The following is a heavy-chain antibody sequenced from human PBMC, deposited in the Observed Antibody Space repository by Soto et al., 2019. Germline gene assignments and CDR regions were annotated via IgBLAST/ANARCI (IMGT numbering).Heavy chain of an antibody. CDR3: ARWKLQTTSCEFDY. CDR2: IYYSGST. D-gene: IGHD1-1*01. CDR1: GGSVSSGSYY. Sequence: SETLSLTCTVSGGSVSSGSYYWSWIRQPPGKGLEWIGYIYYSGSTNYNPSLKSRVTISVDTSKNQFSLKLSSVTAADTAVYYSARWKLQTTSCEFDYWGQGTLVTVSS. J-gene: IGHJ4*02. V-gene: IGHV4-61*01.